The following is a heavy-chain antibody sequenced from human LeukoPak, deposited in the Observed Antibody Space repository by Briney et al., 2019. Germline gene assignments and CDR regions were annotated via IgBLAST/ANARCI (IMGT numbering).Heavy chain of an antibody. J-gene: IGHJ4*02. D-gene: IGHD4-17*01. CDR3: ARHLYGDYAFDS. V-gene: IGHV5-10-1*01. CDR2: IDPSGSYT. CDR1: GYSFTVYW. Sequence: GESLKISCTGSGYSFTVYWITWVRQMPGKGLEWMGTIDPSGSYTNYSPSFQGHVAISADKSINTAYLQWSSLKTSDSAIYYCARHLYGDYAFDSWGQGTLVTVSS.